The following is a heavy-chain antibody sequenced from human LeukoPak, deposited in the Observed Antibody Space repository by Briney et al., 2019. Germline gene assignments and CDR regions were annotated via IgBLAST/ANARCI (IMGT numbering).Heavy chain of an antibody. CDR1: GFTFSSYA. CDR2: ISGSGGST. CDR3: AKDRAGPYYYYGMDV. D-gene: IGHD6-19*01. J-gene: IGHJ6*02. V-gene: IGHV3-23*01. Sequence: GGSLRLSCAASGFTFSSYAISWVRQAPGKGLEWVSAISGSGGSTYCADSVKGRFTISRDNSKNTLYLQMNSLRAEDTAVYYCAKDRAGPYYYYGMDVWGQGTTVTVSS.